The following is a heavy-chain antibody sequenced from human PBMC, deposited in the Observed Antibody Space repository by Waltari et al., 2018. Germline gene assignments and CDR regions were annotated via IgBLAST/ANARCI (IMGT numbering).Heavy chain of an antibody. J-gene: IGHJ4*02. CDR2: SDSDGSSK. V-gene: IGHV3-74*01. CDR3: GRAGVQGVKYFDY. Sequence: DVQLVESGGGLVQPGGSLRLSCTASGFTFSTYWMHWVRHGPGTGLMWVSRSDSDGSSKSYEDSVGGRFTISRDNAKNTLYLQMNSVRDEDTAVYYCGRAGVQGVKYFDYWGRGTLVTVSS. D-gene: IGHD3-10*01. CDR1: GFTFSTYW.